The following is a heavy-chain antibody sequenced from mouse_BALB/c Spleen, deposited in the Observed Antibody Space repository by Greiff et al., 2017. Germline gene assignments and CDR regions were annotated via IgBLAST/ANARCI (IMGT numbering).Heavy chain of an antibody. CDR1: GYTFTSYW. Sequence: LQQPGSELVRPGASVKLSCKASGYTFTSYWMHWVKQRPGQGLEWIGNIYPGSGSTNYDEKFKSKATLTVDTSSSTAYMQLSSLTSEDSAVYYCTRDHYGTTPFAYWGQGTLVTVSA. J-gene: IGHJ3*01. V-gene: IGHV1S22*01. D-gene: IGHD1-1*01. CDR3: TRDHYGTTPFAY. CDR2: IYPGSGST.